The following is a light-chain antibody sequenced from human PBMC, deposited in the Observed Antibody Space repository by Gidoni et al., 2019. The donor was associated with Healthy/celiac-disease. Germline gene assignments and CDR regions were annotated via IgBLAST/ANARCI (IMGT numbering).Light chain of an antibody. J-gene: IGKJ4*01. CDR3: QQRGRWPLT. Sequence: EILFTQSPATLSLSPGERATLSCRASQSLGTFLVWYQHKPGQAPRLLIYGASTRSTGVPARFSGAGSGTDFTLTIASLEPEDFAIYYCQQRGRWPLTFGGGTRVEI. CDR2: GAS. V-gene: IGKV3-11*01. CDR1: QSLGTF.